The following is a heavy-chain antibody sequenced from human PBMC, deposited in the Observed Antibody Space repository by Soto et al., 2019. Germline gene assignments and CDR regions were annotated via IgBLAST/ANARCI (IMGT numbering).Heavy chain of an antibody. J-gene: IGHJ5*02. CDR3: ASQRPTPENWFDP. CDR2: IYYSGST. D-gene: IGHD2-15*01. Sequence: QVQLQESGPGLVKPSQTLSLTCTVSGGSISSGDYYWSWIRQPPGKGLEWIGYIYYSGSTYYNPSLKRRVTISVDTSTNQFSLKLSSVTAADTAVYYCASQRPTPENWFDPGGQGTLVTVSS. CDR1: GGSISSGDYY. V-gene: IGHV4-30-4*01.